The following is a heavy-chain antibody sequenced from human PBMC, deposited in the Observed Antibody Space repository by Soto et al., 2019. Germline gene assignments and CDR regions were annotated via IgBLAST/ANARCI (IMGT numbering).Heavy chain of an antibody. J-gene: IGHJ4*02. Sequence: SETLSLTCTVSGCSISSYYWSWIRQPPGKGLEWIGYIYYSGSTNYNPSLKSRVTISVDTSKNQFSLKLSSVTAADTAVYYCARSNPDRIAVADALFDYWGQGTLVTVSS. CDR2: IYYSGST. V-gene: IGHV4-59*01. D-gene: IGHD6-19*01. CDR1: GCSISSYY. CDR3: ARSNPDRIAVADALFDY.